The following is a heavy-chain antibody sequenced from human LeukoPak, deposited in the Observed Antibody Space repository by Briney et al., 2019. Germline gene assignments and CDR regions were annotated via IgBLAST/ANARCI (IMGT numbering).Heavy chain of an antibody. J-gene: IGHJ4*02. V-gene: IGHV4-39*01. CDR3: ARVVLGYCDSASCYEY. CDR2: VFYSGNT. Sequence: SETLSLTCTVSGGSISSYYWGWIRQPPGKGLEWIGSVFYSGNTYYKPSLKSRVTISVDTSKNQFSLKVTSVTAADTAVYYCARVVLGYCDSASCYEYWGQGTLVTVSS. CDR1: GGSISSYY. D-gene: IGHD2-2*01.